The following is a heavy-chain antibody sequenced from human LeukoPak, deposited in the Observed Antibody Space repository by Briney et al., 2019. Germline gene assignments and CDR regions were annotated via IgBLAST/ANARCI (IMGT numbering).Heavy chain of an antibody. CDR2: ISSSGSTI. CDR3: ARVHRGYSGYDSFDYSDY. Sequence: GSLRLSCAASGFTFSSYEMNWVRQAPGKVLEWVSYISSSGSTIYYADSVKGRFTISRDNAKNTLYLQMNSLRAEDTAVYYCARVHRGYSGYDSFDYSDYWGQGTLVTVSS. D-gene: IGHD5-12*01. J-gene: IGHJ4*02. V-gene: IGHV3-48*03. CDR1: GFTFSSYE.